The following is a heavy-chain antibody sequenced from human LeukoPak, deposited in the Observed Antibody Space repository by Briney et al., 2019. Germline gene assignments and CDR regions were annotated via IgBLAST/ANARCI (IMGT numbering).Heavy chain of an antibody. V-gene: IGHV3-30*18. Sequence: PGGSLRLSCAASGFTSSSYGMHWVRQAPGKGLEWVAVISYDGSNKYYADSVKGRFTISRDNSKNTLYLQMNSLRAEDTAVYYCAKDSSGWYGYFDYWGQGTLVTVSS. CDR3: AKDSSGWYGYFDY. CDR1: GFTSSSYG. D-gene: IGHD6-19*01. CDR2: ISYDGSNK. J-gene: IGHJ4*02.